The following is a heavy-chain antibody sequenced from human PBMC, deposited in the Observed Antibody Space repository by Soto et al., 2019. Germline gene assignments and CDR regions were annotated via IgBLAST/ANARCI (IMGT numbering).Heavy chain of an antibody. V-gene: IGHV1-69*08. CDR1: GDTFSFYT. CDR3: ATSYGSGYRAFDY. D-gene: IGHD3-10*01. J-gene: IGHJ4*02. Sequence: QVQLVQSGAELKKPGSSVKVSCKASGDTFSFYTINWVRQAPGLGLEWMGRVNPVLSTSNYAQKFQGRVTMTADKSRSTAYMELRSLRSEDTAFYYCATSYGSGYRAFDYWGQGALVTVSS. CDR2: VNPVLSTS.